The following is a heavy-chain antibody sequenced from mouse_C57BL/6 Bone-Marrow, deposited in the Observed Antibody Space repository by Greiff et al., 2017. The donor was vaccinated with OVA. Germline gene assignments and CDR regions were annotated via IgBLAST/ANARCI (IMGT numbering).Heavy chain of an antibody. CDR1: GYTFTSYW. CDR2: ISTYYGDA. Sequence: QVQLQQPGAELVKPGASVKVSCKASGYTFTSYWMHWVKQSHAKSLEWIGVISTYYGDASYNQKFKDKATMTVDKSSSTAYMELARLTSEDSAVYYCARRGKRLYAMDYWGQGTSVTVSS. CDR3: ARRGKRLYAMDY. D-gene: IGHD2-1*01. V-gene: IGHV1-67*01. J-gene: IGHJ4*01.